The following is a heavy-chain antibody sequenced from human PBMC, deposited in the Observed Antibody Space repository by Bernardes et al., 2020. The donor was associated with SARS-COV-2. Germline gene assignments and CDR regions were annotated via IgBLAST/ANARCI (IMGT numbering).Heavy chain of an antibody. CDR3: AKNGALYSSSWNNYLDY. Sequence: ASVKVSCKASGYTSTSYGISWVRQAPGQGLEWMGWISGYNGNKNYAQNFQGRVTMTTDTSTSTAYMELRSLRPEDTAVYYCAKNGALYSSSWNNYLDYWGQGTLVTVSS. V-gene: IGHV1-18*01. CDR1: GYTSTSYG. J-gene: IGHJ4*02. D-gene: IGHD6-13*01. CDR2: ISGYNGNK.